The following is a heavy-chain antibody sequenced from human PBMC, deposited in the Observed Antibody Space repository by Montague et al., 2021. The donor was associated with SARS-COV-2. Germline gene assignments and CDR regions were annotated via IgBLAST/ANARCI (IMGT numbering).Heavy chain of an antibody. CDR3: AHRRGLLLSDAFDI. V-gene: IGHV2-5*02. CDR1: GFSLSTSGVG. D-gene: IGHD1-26*01. CDR2: IYWDDDK. J-gene: IGHJ3*02. Sequence: PALAKPTQTLTLTCTFSGFSLSTSGVGVGWIRQLPGKALEWLALIYWDDDKRYSPSLKSRLTITKDTSKNQVVLTMTNMDPVDTATYYCAHRRGLLLSDAFDIWGQGTMVTVSS.